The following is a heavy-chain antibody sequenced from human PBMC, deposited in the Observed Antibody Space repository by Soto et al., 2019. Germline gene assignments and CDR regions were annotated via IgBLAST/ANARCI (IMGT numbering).Heavy chain of an antibody. V-gene: IGHV3-21*01. J-gene: IGHJ6*02. D-gene: IGHD2-2*02. CDR1: GFTLRSYN. Sequence: PGGSLRLSXAASGFTLRSYNMNGVRQAPGKALEWVSSISSSSSYIYYADSVKGRFTISRDNAKNSLYLHMNSLRAEDTAVYYCARDGRTCSSTGCYTYSYYYGMDVWGQGTTVTVSS. CDR3: ARDGRTCSSTGCYTYSYYYGMDV. CDR2: ISSSSSYI.